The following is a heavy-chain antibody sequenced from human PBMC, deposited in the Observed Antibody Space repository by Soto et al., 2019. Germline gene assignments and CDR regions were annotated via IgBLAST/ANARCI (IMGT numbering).Heavy chain of an antibody. V-gene: IGHV1-3*01. J-gene: IGHJ6*02. Sequence: GASGKVSCKASGYSFTTYAMHWVRQAPGQRLEWMGWINGGNGNTKYSQKFQDRVTITRDTSASIAYMELSSLRSEDTAVYYRARGKGMEENYYYYGMDVWGQGTTVTVSS. D-gene: IGHD1-1*01. CDR1: GYSFTTYA. CDR2: INGGNGNT. CDR3: ARGKGMEENYYYYGMDV.